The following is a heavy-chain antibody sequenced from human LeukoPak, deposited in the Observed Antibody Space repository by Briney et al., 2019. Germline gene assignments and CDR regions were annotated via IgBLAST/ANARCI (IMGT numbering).Heavy chain of an antibody. CDR3: AGREEMATIPFDY. Sequence: SETLSLTCAVYGGSFSVYYWSWIRQPPGKGLEWIGEINHSGSTNYNPSLKSRVTISVDTSKNQFSLKLSSVTAADTAVYYCAGREEMATIPFDYWGQGTLVTVSS. V-gene: IGHV4-34*01. CDR1: GGSFSVYY. J-gene: IGHJ4*02. D-gene: IGHD5-12*01. CDR2: INHSGST.